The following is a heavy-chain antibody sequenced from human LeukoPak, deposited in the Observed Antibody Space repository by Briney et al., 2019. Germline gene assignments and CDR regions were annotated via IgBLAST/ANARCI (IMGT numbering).Heavy chain of an antibody. CDR3: ARDPEYSDR. Sequence: GGSLRLSCVGSGFIFGDFYMNWIRQAPGKGLEWISFITSSGDSIYYADSVKGRFTVFRDDAKNSLYLEMKSLRAEDTAVYFCARDPEYSDRWGQGTLVTVSS. CDR2: ITSSGDSI. V-gene: IGHV3-11*01. CDR1: GFIFGDFY. D-gene: IGHD4-17*01. J-gene: IGHJ4*02.